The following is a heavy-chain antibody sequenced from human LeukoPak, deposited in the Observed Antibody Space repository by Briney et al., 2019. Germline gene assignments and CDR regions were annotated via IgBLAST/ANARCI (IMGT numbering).Heavy chain of an antibody. J-gene: IGHJ4*02. CDR1: GGSITTGGHY. D-gene: IGHD1-26*01. Sequence: SETLSPTCVVSGGSITTGGHYWTWIRQVPGKGPEWIGYVSYTGSNNYNPSLKSRLTISVDTSKSQFSLKLSSVTAADTAVYYCARRVGKYPTYYFDYWGQGALVTVSS. CDR3: ARRVGKYPTYYFDY. V-gene: IGHV4-31*11. CDR2: VSYTGSN.